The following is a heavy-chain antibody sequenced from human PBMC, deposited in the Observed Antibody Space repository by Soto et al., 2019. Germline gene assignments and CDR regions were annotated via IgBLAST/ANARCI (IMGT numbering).Heavy chain of an antibody. J-gene: IGHJ4*02. D-gene: IGHD3-10*01. CDR3: ARGITMVRGDLDY. V-gene: IGHV3-30-3*01. Sequence: GGSLRLSCAASGFTFSSYAMHWVRQAPGKGLEWVAVISYDGSNKYYADSVKGRFTISRDNSKNTLYLQMNSLRAEDTAVYYCARGITMVRGDLDYWGQGTLVTVSS. CDR2: ISYDGSNK. CDR1: GFTFSSYA.